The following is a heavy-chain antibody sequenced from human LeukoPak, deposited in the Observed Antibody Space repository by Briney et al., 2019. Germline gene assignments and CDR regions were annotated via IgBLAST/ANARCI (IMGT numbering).Heavy chain of an antibody. Sequence: GGSLRLSCAASGFTFSSYSMTWVRQAPGKGLEWVSSISSSSYIYYADSVKGRFTISRDNAKNSLYLQMNSLRAEDTAVYYCARSGYSYKFDYWGQGTLVTVSS. D-gene: IGHD5-18*01. CDR1: GFTFSSYS. V-gene: IGHV3-21*01. CDR2: ISSSSYI. J-gene: IGHJ4*02. CDR3: ARSGYSYKFDY.